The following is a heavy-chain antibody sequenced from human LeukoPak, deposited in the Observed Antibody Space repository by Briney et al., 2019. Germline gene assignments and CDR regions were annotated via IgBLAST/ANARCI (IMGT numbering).Heavy chain of an antibody. J-gene: IGHJ6*02. CDR2: INHSGST. D-gene: IGHD3-10*01. CDR3: ARAVYGSGSPPPYYYYGMDV. Sequence: SETLSLTCAVYGGSFSGYYWSWIRQPPGEGLEWIGEINHSGSTNYNPSLKSRVTISVDTSKNQFSLKLSSVTAADTAVYYCARAVYGSGSPPPYYYYGMDVWGQGTTVTVPS. V-gene: IGHV4-34*01. CDR1: GGSFSGYY.